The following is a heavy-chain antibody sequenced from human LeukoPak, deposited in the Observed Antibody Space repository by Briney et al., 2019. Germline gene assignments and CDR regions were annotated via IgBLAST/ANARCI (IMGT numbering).Heavy chain of an antibody. CDR1: GYTFTGYY. V-gene: IGHV1-2*02. CDR3: ARGPGRDGYNLAY. J-gene: IGHJ4*02. D-gene: IGHD5-24*01. CDR2: INANRGGT. Sequence: ASVKLSCTASGYTFTGYYMHWGRQAPGQGLGWMGGINANRGGTNYAQQFQGTVSMSRDTSISTAYMELSRLRSDDTGVYYCARGPGRDGYNLAYWGQGTLVTVS.